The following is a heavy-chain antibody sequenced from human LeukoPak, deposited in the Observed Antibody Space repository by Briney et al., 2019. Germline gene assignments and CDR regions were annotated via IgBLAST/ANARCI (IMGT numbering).Heavy chain of an antibody. CDR2: IHYRGST. CDR3: ARHYDYGDYPLYY. V-gene: IGHV4-59*08. D-gene: IGHD4-17*01. Sequence: ASETLSHTCSVSGGPISGYYWSWIRQPPGKGLEWIAYIHYRGSTNYNPSLKSRVTLSVDTTKNQISLKLSSVTAADTAVYYCARHYDYGDYPLYYWGQGTLVTVSS. CDR1: GGPISGYY. J-gene: IGHJ4*02.